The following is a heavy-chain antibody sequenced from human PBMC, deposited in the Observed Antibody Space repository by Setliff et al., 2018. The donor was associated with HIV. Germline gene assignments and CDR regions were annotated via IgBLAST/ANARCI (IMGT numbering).Heavy chain of an antibody. V-gene: IGHV3-23*01. CDR2: ISGSGGST. D-gene: IGHD5-18*01. CDR3: AKDQSGYSYGGFDY. J-gene: IGHJ4*02. Sequence: LRLSCAASGFTFSSYAMSWVRQAPGKGLEWVSAISGSGGSTYYADSVKGRFTISRDNSKNTLYLQMNSLRAEDTAVYYCAKDQSGYSYGGFDYWGQGTLVTVSS. CDR1: GFTFSSYA.